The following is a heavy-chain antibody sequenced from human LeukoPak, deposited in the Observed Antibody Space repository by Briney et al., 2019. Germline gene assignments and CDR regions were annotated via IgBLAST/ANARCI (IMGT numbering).Heavy chain of an antibody. Sequence: GESLKISCKGSGYSFTSYWIGWVRQMPGKGLERMGIIYPGDSDTRYSPSFQGQVTISADKSISTAYLQWSSLKASDTAMYYCARHIVVKRGSYYYMDVWGKGTTVTVSS. V-gene: IGHV5-51*01. CDR1: GYSFTSYW. J-gene: IGHJ6*03. CDR3: ARHIVVKRGSYYYMDV. D-gene: IGHD1-26*01. CDR2: IYPGDSDT.